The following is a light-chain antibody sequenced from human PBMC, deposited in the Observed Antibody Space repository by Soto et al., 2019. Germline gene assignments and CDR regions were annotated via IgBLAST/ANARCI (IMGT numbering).Light chain of an antibody. CDR2: GTS. CDR3: QQYNNWPPWT. Sequence: EIVMTQSPATLSVSPGERATLSCRASQSVGSNLAWYQQKPGQTPRLLIYGTSTRATGIPARFTGSGSGTEFTLTISSLQSEDFATYYCQQYNNWPPWTFGQGTKVEIK. CDR1: QSVGSN. J-gene: IGKJ1*01. V-gene: IGKV3-15*01.